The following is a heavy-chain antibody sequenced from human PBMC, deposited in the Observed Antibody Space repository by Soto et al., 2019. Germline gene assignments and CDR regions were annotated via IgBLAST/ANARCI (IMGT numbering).Heavy chain of an antibody. Sequence: GGSLRLSCAASGFTFSGSAMHWVRQASGKGLEWVGGIRSKAHSYGTAYAASVKGRFTISREDEKNTAYLQMNSLKTEDTAVYYCTSAGGGSWNWFDPWGQGTLVTVSS. V-gene: IGHV3-73*01. J-gene: IGHJ5*02. D-gene: IGHD2-15*01. CDR3: TSAGGGSWNWFDP. CDR1: GFTFSGSA. CDR2: IRSKAHSYGT.